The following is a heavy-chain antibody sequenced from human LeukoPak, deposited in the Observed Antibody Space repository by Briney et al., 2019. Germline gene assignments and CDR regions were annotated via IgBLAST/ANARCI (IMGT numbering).Heavy chain of an antibody. CDR1: GFTFSTYA. J-gene: IGHJ2*01. Sequence: GGSLRLSCEASGFTFSTYAMSWVRQAPGKGLEWVSGISHSGGSTYYTDSVTGRFTISRDNFKNTLYLQMSSLRDEDTALYYCAKRGSTYSNWYFDLWGRGTLVTVTA. CDR3: AKRGSTYSNWYFDL. CDR2: ISHSGGST. V-gene: IGHV3-23*01. D-gene: IGHD2-21*01.